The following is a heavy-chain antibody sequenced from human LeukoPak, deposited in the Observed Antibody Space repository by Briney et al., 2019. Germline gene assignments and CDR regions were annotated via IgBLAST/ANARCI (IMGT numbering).Heavy chain of an antibody. CDR1: GGSFSGYY. V-gene: IGHV4-34*01. CDR2: INHSGST. D-gene: IGHD3-16*01. CDR3: ARGHYVFDY. J-gene: IGHJ4*02. Sequence: PSETLSLTCAVYGGSFSGYYWSWIRQPPGKGLEWIGEINHSGSTNYNPSLKGRVTISVDTSKNQFSLKLSSVTAADTAVYYCARGHYVFDYWGQGTLVTVSS.